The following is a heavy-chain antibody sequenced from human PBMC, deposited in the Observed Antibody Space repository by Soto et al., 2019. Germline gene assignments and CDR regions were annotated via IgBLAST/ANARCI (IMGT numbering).Heavy chain of an antibody. CDR2: ISGSGGST. V-gene: IGHV3-23*01. CDR3: AKVRIEDYYYYYYMDV. Sequence: GGSLRPSCAASGFTFSSYAMSWVRQAPGKGLEWVSAISGSGGSTYYADSVKGRFTISRDNSKNTLYLQMNSLRAEDTAVYYCAKVRIEDYYYYYYMDVWGKGTTVTVSS. D-gene: IGHD2-15*01. J-gene: IGHJ6*03. CDR1: GFTFSSYA.